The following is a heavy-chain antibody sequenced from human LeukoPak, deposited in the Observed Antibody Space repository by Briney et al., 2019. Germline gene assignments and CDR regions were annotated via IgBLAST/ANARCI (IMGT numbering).Heavy chain of an antibody. CDR2: INHSGNT. CDR3: ARAPFFYDGNGPT. CDR1: SGSFSNYF. Sequence: SETLSLTCAVYSGSFSNYFWSWIRQPPGKGLEWIWEINHSGNTNYNPSLKSRVTISVDTSKNQFSLMLSSVTAADTAVYYCARAPFFYDGNGPTWGQGTLVTVSS. D-gene: IGHD2/OR15-2a*01. J-gene: IGHJ5*02. V-gene: IGHV4-34*01.